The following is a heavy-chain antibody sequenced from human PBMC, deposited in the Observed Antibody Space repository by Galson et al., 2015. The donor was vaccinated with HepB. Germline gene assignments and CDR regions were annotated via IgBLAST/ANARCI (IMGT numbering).Heavy chain of an antibody. V-gene: IGHV3-7*03. CDR3: AGDRLHGGAPTLDY. Sequence: SLRLSCAASGFSFRSYTLHWVRQAPGRGLEWVANIKQDGSEQYYVGSVKGRFTISRDNAKNSLYLQMNSLRAEDTAVYYCAGDRLHGGAPTLDYWGQGALVTVSS. J-gene: IGHJ4*02. CDR1: GFSFRSYT. D-gene: IGHD2-21*01. CDR2: IKQDGSEQ.